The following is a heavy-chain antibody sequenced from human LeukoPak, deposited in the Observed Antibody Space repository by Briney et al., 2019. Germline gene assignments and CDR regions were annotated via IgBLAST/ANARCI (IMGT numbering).Heavy chain of an antibody. D-gene: IGHD6-13*01. CDR1: GGSISSGSYY. Sequence: PSETLSLTCTVSGGSISSGSYYWSWIRQPAGKGLEWIGRIYTSGSTNYNPSLKSRVTISVDTSKNQFSLKLSSVTAADTAVYYCARLNSWDNWFDPWGQGTLVTVSS. V-gene: IGHV4-61*02. CDR2: IYTSGST. J-gene: IGHJ5*02. CDR3: ARLNSWDNWFDP.